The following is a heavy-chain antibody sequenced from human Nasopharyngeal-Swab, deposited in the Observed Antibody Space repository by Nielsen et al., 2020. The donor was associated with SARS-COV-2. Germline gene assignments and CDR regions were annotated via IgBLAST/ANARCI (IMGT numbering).Heavy chain of an antibody. CDR3: ARQRPDYFDY. V-gene: IGHV5-51*01. Sequence: VRQMPGKGLEWMGIIYPGASDTRYSPSFQGQVTISADKSISTAYLQWSSLKASDTAMYYCARQRPDYFDYWGQGTLVTVSS. J-gene: IGHJ4*02. CDR2: IYPGASDT.